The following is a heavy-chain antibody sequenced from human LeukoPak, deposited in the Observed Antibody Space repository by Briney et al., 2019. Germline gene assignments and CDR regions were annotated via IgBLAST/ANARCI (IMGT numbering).Heavy chain of an antibody. D-gene: IGHD3-10*01. CDR1: GDSIIISTYY. CDR2: IYHSGST. V-gene: IGHV4-39*01. CDR3: ARHPPPGEYSWFDP. J-gene: IGHJ5*02. Sequence: PSETLSLTCTVSGDSIIISTYYWAWIRQPPGKGLEWIGSIYHSGSTYYNSSLKSRVSISVDTSKNQFSLKLGSVTAADTAVYFCARHPPPGEYSWFDPWGQGTLATVSS.